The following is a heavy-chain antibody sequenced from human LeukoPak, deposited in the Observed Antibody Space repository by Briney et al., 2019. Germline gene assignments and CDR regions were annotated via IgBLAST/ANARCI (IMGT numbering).Heavy chain of an antibody. CDR2: ISWSGDST. CDR3: ARAYYYANGAYYSAFSDY. D-gene: IGHD3-22*01. V-gene: IGHV3-20*04. Sequence: GGNLRLSGAASGFNFGDYGRTWLHHAPGRGLEWVSGISWSGDSTNYADSVRVRFTISGDRGKNSLYLQMNSLRAEDTALYYCARAYYYANGAYYSAFSDYWGQGTLVTVSS. J-gene: IGHJ4*02. CDR1: GFNFGDYG.